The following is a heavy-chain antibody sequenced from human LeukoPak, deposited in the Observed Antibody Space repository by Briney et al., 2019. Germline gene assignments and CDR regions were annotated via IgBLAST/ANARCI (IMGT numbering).Heavy chain of an antibody. CDR2: IKEDGSEK. Sequence: GGSLRLSCAASGFTFSTYWKNWVRQAPGKGLEWEANIKEDGSEKYYVDSVKGRFTISRDNAKNSLYLQMNSLRAEDTAMYYCARDATNMATVVLYGFDIWGQGTIVTVSS. CDR3: ARDATNMATVVLYGFDI. D-gene: IGHD4-23*01. J-gene: IGHJ3*02. CDR1: GFTFSTYW. V-gene: IGHV3-7*01.